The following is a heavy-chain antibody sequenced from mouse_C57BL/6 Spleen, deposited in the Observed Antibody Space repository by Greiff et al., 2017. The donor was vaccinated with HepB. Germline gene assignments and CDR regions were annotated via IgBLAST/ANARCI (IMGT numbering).Heavy chain of an antibody. CDR1: GYTFTSYW. D-gene: IGHD1-1*01. V-gene: IGHV1-7*01. CDR2: INPSSGYT. CDR3: ARFITTGEYAMDY. Sequence: QVQLQQSGAELAKPGASVKLSCKASGYTFTSYWMHWVKQRPGQGLEWIGYINPSSGYTKYNQKFKDKATLTADKSSSTAYMQLSSLTYEDSAVYVCARFITTGEYAMDYWGQGTSVTVSS. J-gene: IGHJ4*01.